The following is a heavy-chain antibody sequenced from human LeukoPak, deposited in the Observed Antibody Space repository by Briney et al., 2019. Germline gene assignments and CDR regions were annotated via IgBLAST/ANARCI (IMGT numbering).Heavy chain of an antibody. Sequence: PGGSLRLSCAASRFTFSNYNMNWVRQAPGKGLEWVAYISGTGRTTNYADSVKGRFTISRDIAKNTLYLQMNSLRAEDTGVYYCAKDHYWSIDYWGRGTLVTVSS. V-gene: IGHV3-48*04. CDR1: RFTFSNYN. CDR2: ISGTGRTT. D-gene: IGHD3-3*01. CDR3: AKDHYWSIDY. J-gene: IGHJ4*02.